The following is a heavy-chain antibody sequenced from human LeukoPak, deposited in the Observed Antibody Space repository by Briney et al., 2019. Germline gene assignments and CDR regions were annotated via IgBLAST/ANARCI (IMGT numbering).Heavy chain of an antibody. Sequence: ASVKVSCKASGGTFSSYAISWVREAPGQGLEWMGGIIPIFGTANYAQKFQGRVTITTDESTSTAYMELSSLRSEDTAVYYCARDIWARTYYYDSSGDYWGQETLVTVSS. CDR1: GGTFSSYA. D-gene: IGHD3-22*01. CDR2: IIPIFGTA. V-gene: IGHV1-69*05. CDR3: ARDIWARTYYYDSSGDY. J-gene: IGHJ4*02.